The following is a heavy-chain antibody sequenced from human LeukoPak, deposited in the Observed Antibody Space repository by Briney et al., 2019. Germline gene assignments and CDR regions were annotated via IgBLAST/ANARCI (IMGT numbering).Heavy chain of an antibody. CDR1: GFTFSSYG. CDR3: TRRGYYYMDV. V-gene: IGHV3-73*01. Sequence: PGGTLRLSCAASGFTFSSYGMSWVRQAPGKGLEWVGRIRSKANSYATAYAASVKGRFTISRDDSKNTAYLQMNSLKTEDTAVYYCTRRGYYYMDVWGKGTTVTVSS. J-gene: IGHJ6*03. CDR2: IRSKANSYAT.